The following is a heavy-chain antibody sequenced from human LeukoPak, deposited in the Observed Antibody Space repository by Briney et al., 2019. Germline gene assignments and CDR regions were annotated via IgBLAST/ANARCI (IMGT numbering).Heavy chain of an antibody. Sequence: GGSLRLSCAASGFTFSSYEMNWVRQAPGKGLEWVSYISSSGSTIYYADSVKGRFTISRDNAKNSLYLQMNSLRAEDTAVCYCARERDGYNSPAFDYWGQGTLVTVSS. CDR2: ISSSGSTI. V-gene: IGHV3-48*03. D-gene: IGHD5-24*01. J-gene: IGHJ4*02. CDR3: ARERDGYNSPAFDY. CDR1: GFTFSSYE.